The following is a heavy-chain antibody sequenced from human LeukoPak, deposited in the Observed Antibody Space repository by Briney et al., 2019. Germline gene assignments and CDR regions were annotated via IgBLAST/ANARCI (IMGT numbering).Heavy chain of an antibody. CDR3: ARDQWRLFDY. CDR1: GFTSSNYW. Sequence: GGSLRLSCAASGFTSSNYWMTWVRQAPGKGLEWVANIKEDGSDKYYVDSVKDRFTNSRDNAKNSLYLQMNSLRVEDTAVYFCARDQWRLFDYWGQGTLVAVSS. D-gene: IGHD2-21*02. CDR2: IKEDGSDK. V-gene: IGHV3-7*04. J-gene: IGHJ4*02.